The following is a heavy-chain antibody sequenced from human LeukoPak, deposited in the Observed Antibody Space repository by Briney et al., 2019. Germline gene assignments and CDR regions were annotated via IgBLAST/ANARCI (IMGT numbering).Heavy chain of an antibody. CDR3: AKDAIPRNNWSPYMDV. J-gene: IGHJ6*03. CDR2: ISWNSGSI. D-gene: IGHD1-20*01. V-gene: IGHV3-9*01. CDR1: GFTFDDYA. Sequence: GGSLRLSCAASGFTFDDYAMHWVRQAPGKGLEWVSGISWNSGSIGYADSVKGRFTISRDNAKNSLYLQMNSLRAEDTALHYCAKDAIPRNNWSPYMDVWGKGTTVTISS.